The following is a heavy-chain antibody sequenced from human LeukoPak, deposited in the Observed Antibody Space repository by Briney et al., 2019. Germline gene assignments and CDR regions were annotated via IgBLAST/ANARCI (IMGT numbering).Heavy chain of an antibody. Sequence: SETLSLTCAVSGYSISSGYYWGWIRQPPGKGLEWIGSIYHSGSTYYNPSLKSRVTISVDTSKNQFSLKLSSVTAADTAVYYCAREFRSYYDYWGQGTLVTVSS. CDR3: AREFRSYYDY. V-gene: IGHV4-38-2*02. D-gene: IGHD3-10*01. CDR2: IYHSGST. J-gene: IGHJ4*02. CDR1: GYSISSGYY.